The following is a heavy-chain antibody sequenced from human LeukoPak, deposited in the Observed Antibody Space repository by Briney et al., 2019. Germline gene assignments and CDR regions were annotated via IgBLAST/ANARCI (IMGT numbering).Heavy chain of an antibody. V-gene: IGHV4-59*01. Sequence: SETLSLTCTVSGGSISSYYWSWTRQPPGKGLEWIGYVYYSGSTNYNPSLKSRVTISVDTSKNRFSLKLSSVTAADTAVYYCATYYADLWGRGTLVTVSS. D-gene: IGHD1-26*01. CDR3: ATYYADL. J-gene: IGHJ2*01. CDR1: GGSISSYY. CDR2: VYYSGST.